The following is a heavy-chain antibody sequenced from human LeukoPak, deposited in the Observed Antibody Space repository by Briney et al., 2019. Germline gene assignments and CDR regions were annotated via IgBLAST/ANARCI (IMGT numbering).Heavy chain of an antibody. CDR3: ARDAGIAVAGRGVYFDY. CDR2: IYYSGST. CDR1: GGSVSSGSYY. Sequence: KSSETLSLTCTVSGGSVSSGSYYWSWIRQPPGRGLEWIGYIYYSGSTNYNPSLKSRVTISVDTSKNQFSLKLSSVTAADTAVYYCARDAGIAVAGRGVYFDYWGQGTLVTVSS. J-gene: IGHJ4*02. D-gene: IGHD6-19*01. V-gene: IGHV4-61*01.